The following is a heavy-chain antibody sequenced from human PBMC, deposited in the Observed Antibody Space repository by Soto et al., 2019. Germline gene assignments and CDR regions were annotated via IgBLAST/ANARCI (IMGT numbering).Heavy chain of an antibody. CDR3: AREGGVYDFWSGYQNNYGMDV. CDR2: IYYSGST. V-gene: IGHV4-30-4*01. D-gene: IGHD3-3*01. Sequence: PSETLSLTCTVSGGSISSGDYYWSWIRQPPGKGLEWIGYIYYSGSTYYNPSLKSRVTISVDTSKNQFSLKLSSVTAADTAVYYCAREGGVYDFWSGYQNNYGMDVWGQGTTVTVSS. CDR1: GGSISSGDYY. J-gene: IGHJ6*02.